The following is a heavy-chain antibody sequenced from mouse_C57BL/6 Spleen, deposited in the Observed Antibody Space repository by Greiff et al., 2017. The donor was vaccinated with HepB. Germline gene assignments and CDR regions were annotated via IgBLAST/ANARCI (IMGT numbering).Heavy chain of an antibody. J-gene: IGHJ2*01. CDR1: GYTFTDYY. V-gene: IGHV1-26*01. CDR3: ARPNYYGSSGPYFDY. D-gene: IGHD1-1*01. CDR2: INPNNGGT. Sequence: EVQLQQSGPELVKPGASVKISCKASGYTFTDYYMNWVKQSHGKSLEWIGDINPNNGGTSYNQKFKGKATLTVDKSSSTAYMELRSLTSEDSAVYYCARPNYYGSSGPYFDYWGQGTTLTVSS.